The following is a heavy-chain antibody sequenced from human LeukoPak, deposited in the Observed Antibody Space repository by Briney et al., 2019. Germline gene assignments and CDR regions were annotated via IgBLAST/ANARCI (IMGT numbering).Heavy chain of an antibody. CDR3: ARDRASRSSSWFDY. CDR1: GGSISSYY. CDR2: IYYSGSI. Sequence: SETLCLTCAVSGGSISSYYWSWIRQPPGKGLEWIGYIYYSGSINYNPSLKSRVTISVDTTKNQFSLKVSSVTAADTAVYYCARDRASRSSSWFDYWGQGTLVAASS. J-gene: IGHJ4*02. V-gene: IGHV4-59*01. D-gene: IGHD6-13*01.